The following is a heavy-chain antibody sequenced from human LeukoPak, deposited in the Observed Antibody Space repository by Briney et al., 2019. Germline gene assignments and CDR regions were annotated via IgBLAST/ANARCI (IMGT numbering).Heavy chain of an antibody. V-gene: IGHV1-2*04. Sequence: ASVTVSCKASGYTFTGYYMHWVRQAPGQGLEWMGWINPNSGGTNYAQKFQGWVTMTRGTSISTAYMELSRLRSDDTAVYYCAREKHDYYYYGMDVWGQGTTVTVSS. D-gene: IGHD2-21*01. CDR1: GYTFTGYY. CDR3: AREKHDYYYYGMDV. J-gene: IGHJ6*02. CDR2: INPNSGGT.